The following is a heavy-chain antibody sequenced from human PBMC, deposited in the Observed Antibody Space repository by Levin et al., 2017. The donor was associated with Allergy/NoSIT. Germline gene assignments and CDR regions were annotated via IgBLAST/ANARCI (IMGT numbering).Heavy chain of an antibody. J-gene: IGHJ4*02. CDR1: GYIFLSFG. D-gene: IGHD2-2*01. CDR2: ISAYSGNT. CDR3: ARLDHKSYCSNTNCFLDL. Sequence: GESLKISCKASGYIFLSFGIGWVRQAPGQGLEWIGWISAYSGNTNYAQNFQGRVTMTTDTSSSTAYMEVRRLTSDDAAVYYCARLDHKSYCSNTNCFLDLWGQGTLVTVSS. V-gene: IGHV1-18*01.